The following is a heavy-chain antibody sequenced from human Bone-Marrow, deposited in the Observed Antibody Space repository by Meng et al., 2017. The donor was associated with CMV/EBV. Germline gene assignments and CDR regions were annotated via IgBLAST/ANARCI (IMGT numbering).Heavy chain of an antibody. CDR3: ARGYSYGYSWYFDY. V-gene: IGHV1-8*01. D-gene: IGHD5-18*01. CDR1: GYTFTSYD. CDR2: MNPNSGNT. Sequence: ASVKVSCKASGYTFTSYDINWVRQATGQGLEWMGWMNPNSGNTGYAQKFQGRVTMTRNTSISTAYMELSSLRSEDTAVYYCARGYSYGYSWYFDYWGQGTLVTVYS. J-gene: IGHJ4*02.